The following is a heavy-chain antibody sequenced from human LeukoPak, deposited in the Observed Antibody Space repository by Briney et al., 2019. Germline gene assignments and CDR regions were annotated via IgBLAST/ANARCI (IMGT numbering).Heavy chain of an antibody. CDR3: AKGAAAGTGFDY. Sequence: PGGSLRLSCAASGFTVSSNYMSWVRQAPGKGLEWVSAISGSGGSTYYADSVKGRFTISRDNSKNTLYLQMNSLGADDTAVYYCAKGAAAGTGFDYWGQGTLVTVSS. CDR1: GFTVSSNY. J-gene: IGHJ4*02. CDR2: ISGSGGST. D-gene: IGHD6-13*01. V-gene: IGHV3-23*01.